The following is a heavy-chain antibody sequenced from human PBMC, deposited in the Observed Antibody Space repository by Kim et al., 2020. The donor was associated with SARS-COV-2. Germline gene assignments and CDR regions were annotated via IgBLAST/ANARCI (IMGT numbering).Heavy chain of an antibody. CDR2: INAGNGNT. V-gene: IGHV1-3*01. J-gene: IGHJ6*02. Sequence: ASVKVSCKASGYTFTSYAMHWVRQAPGQRLEWMGWINAGNGNTKYSQKFQGRVTITRDTSASTAYMELSSLRSEDTAVYYCARDLKLEDTYYYGMDVWGQGTTVTVSS. CDR3: ARDLKLEDTYYYGMDV. D-gene: IGHD3-3*01. CDR1: GYTFTSYA.